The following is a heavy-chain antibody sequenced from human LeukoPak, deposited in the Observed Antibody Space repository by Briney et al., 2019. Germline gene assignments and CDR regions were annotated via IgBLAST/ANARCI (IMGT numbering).Heavy chain of an antibody. CDR1: GGSFSGYY. V-gene: IGHV4-34*01. CDR3: ARVDSPGEGYFDY. Sequence: SETLSLTCAVYGGSFSGYYWSWIRQPPGKGLEWIGEINHSGSTNYNPSLKSRVTISVDTSKNQFSLKLSSVTAADTAVYYCARVDSPGEGYFDYWGQGTLVTVSS. CDR2: INHSGST. J-gene: IGHJ4*02. D-gene: IGHD3-10*01.